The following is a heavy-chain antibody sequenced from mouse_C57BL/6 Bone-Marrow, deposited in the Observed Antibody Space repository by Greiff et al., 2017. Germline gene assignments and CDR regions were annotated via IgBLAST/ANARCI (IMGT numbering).Heavy chain of an antibody. V-gene: IGHV5-6*01. CDR3: ARRRLAWFAY. D-gene: IGHD2-2*01. CDR1: GFTFSSYG. Sequence: EVQLVESGGDLVKPGGSLKLSCAASGFTFSSYGMSWVRQTPDKRLEWVATISSGGSYTYYPDSVKGRVTISRDNAKNNLYRQMSSLKSEDTAMYYCARRRLAWFAYWGQGTLVTVSA. J-gene: IGHJ3*01. CDR2: ISSGGSYT.